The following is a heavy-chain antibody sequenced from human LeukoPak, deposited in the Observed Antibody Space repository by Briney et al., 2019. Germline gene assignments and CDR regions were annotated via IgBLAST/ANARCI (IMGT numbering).Heavy chain of an antibody. J-gene: IGHJ5*02. CDR1: GGSISSSNW. CDR3: ARGGVRSRFDP. V-gene: IGHV4-4*02. D-gene: IGHD3-10*01. CDR2: IYTIGST. Sequence: SETLSLTCAVSGGSISSSNWWSWVRQPPGKGLECMGEIYTIGSTNYNPSLKLRVTISVDKSKNQFSLKLSSVTAADTAVYYCARGGVRSRFDPWGQGTLVTVSS.